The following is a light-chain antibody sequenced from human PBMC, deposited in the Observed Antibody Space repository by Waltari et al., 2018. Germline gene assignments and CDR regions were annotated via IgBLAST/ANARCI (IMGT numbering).Light chain of an antibody. CDR1: QSLLYISNNKKY. V-gene: IGKV4-1*01. CDR2: WSS. Sequence: DIVMTQSPDSLAGSLGERASIDCQASQSLLYISNNKKYFAWYQQKPGQPPNLLLYWSSSRQSGVTDRFSGSGSGTDFALTFSSLRPEDAAVYYCQQYYTAPFTFGQGTRLEI. J-gene: IGKJ2*01. CDR3: QQYYTAPFT.